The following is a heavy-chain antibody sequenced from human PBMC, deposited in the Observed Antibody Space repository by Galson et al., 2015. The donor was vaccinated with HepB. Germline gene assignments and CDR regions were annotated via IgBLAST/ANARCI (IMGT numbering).Heavy chain of an antibody. V-gene: IGHV3-53*01. CDR1: GFIVSSQY. D-gene: IGHD5-24*01. Sequence: SLRLSCAASGFIVSSQYMSWVRQAPGRGLEWVSVFYRGGDTYYADSVKGRFTISRDTSKNTVYLQMNSLRVEDTAVYYCARGDGYNYFDCWGQGTLVTVS. CDR2: FYRGGDT. J-gene: IGHJ4*02. CDR3: ARGDGYNYFDC.